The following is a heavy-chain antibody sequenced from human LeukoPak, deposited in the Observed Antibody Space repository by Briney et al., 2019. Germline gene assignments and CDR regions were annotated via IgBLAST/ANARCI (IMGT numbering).Heavy chain of an antibody. Sequence: PGGSLRLSCAASGFTFSSYAMHWVRQAPGKGLEWVAVISYDGSNKYYADSVKGRFTISRDNSKNTLYLQMNSLRAEDTAVYYCARDRDYYDSSGYYECDYWGQGTLVTVSS. D-gene: IGHD3-22*01. CDR1: GFTFSSYA. V-gene: IGHV3-30*04. CDR3: ARDRDYYDSSGYYECDY. CDR2: ISYDGSNK. J-gene: IGHJ4*02.